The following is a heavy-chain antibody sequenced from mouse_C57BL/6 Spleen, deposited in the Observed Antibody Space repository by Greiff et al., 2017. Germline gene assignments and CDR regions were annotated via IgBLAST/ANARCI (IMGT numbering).Heavy chain of an antibody. J-gene: IGHJ2*01. CDR3: TRSTLYYGSSYFDY. Sequence: VQLQQSGTVLARPGASVKMSCKTSGYTFTSYWMHWVKQRPGQGLEWIGAIYPGNSDTSYNQKFKGKAKLTAVTSASTAYMELSSLTNEDSAVYYCTRSTLYYGSSYFDYWGQGTTLTVSS. CDR2: IYPGNSDT. D-gene: IGHD1-1*01. V-gene: IGHV1-5*01. CDR1: GYTFTSYW.